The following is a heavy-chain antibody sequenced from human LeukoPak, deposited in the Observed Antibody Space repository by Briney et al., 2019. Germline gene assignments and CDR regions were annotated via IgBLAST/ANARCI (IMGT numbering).Heavy chain of an antibody. CDR2: INAGNGKT. Sequence: ASVKVSFKASGYSFTNFAIHWVRQAPGQRLEWMGWINAGNGKTKYSQKFQGRLTFTRDTSASTAYMYLSSLRSEDAAVYYCARDLGVVVVPTGEYFFDYWGQGTLVTVSS. CDR1: GYSFTNFA. V-gene: IGHV1-3*01. D-gene: IGHD3-22*01. J-gene: IGHJ4*02. CDR3: ARDLGVVVVPTGEYFFDY.